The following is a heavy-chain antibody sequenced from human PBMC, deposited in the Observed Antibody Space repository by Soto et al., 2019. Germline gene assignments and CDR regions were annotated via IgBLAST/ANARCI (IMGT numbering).Heavy chain of an antibody. V-gene: IGHV1-18*01. CDR3: ARENEGYSVVPAAGGNWFDP. J-gene: IGHJ5*02. CDR1: GYTFTSYG. CDR2: ISAYNGNT. Sequence: GASVKVSCKASGYTFTSYGISWVRRAPGQGLEWMGWISAYNGNTNYAQKLQGRVTMTTDTSTSTAYMELRSLRSDDTAVYYCARENEGYSVVPAAGGNWFDPWGQGTLVTVSS. D-gene: IGHD2-2*01.